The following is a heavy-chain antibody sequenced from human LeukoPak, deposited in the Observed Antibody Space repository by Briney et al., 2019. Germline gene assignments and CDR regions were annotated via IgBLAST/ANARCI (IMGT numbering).Heavy chain of an antibody. D-gene: IGHD4-17*01. CDR1: GFTFSSYA. CDR2: ISSNGGST. CDR3: ARVRAGYGDYDY. J-gene: IGHJ4*02. Sequence: PGGSLRLSCAASGFTFSSYAMHWVRQAPGKGLEYVSAISSNGGSTYYANSVEGRFTISRDNSKNTLYLQMGSLRAEDMAVYYCARVRAGYGDYDYWGQGTLVTVSS. V-gene: IGHV3-64*01.